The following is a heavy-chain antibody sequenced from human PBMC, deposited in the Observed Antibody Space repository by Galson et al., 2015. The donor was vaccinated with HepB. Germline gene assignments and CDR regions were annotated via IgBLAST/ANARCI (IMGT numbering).Heavy chain of an antibody. V-gene: IGHV1-69*06. CDR2: IIPIFGTA. CDR3: ARGGEDIVLMVYAS. J-gene: IGHJ4*02. Sequence: SVKVSCKASGVTFSSYAISWVRQAPGQGLEWMGGIIPIFGTANYAQKFQGRVTITADKSTSTAYMELSSLRSEDTAVYYCARGGEDIVLMVYASWGQGTLVTASS. CDR1: GVTFSSYA. D-gene: IGHD2-8*01.